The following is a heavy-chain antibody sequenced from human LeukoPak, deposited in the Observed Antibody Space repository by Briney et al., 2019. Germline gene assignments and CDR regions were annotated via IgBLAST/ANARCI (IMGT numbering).Heavy chain of an antibody. CDR1: GFPFSSYS. Sequence: GGSLRLSCAASGFPFSSYSMNWVRQAPGKGLEWVSSISSSSNYIYYADSVKGRVTISRDNAKNSLYLQMNSLRAEDTAVYYCAKTVGSYMDVWGKGTTVTVSS. D-gene: IGHD4-17*01. CDR2: ISSSSNYI. V-gene: IGHV3-21*01. CDR3: AKTVGSYMDV. J-gene: IGHJ6*03.